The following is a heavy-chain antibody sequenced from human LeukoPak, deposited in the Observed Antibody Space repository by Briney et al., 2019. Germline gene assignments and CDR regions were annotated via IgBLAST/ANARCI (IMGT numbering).Heavy chain of an antibody. CDR2: IWYDGSNK. CDR3: ARDLYYDDSIGYYYY. V-gene: IGHV3-33*01. Sequence: GGSLRLSCAASGFTFSSYGMNWVCQAPGQGLEWVAVIWYDGSNKYYADSVKGRFTISRDNSKNTLYLQMNSLRAEDTAVYYCARDLYYDDSIGYYYYWGQGTLVTVSS. D-gene: IGHD3-22*01. J-gene: IGHJ4*02. CDR1: GFTFSSYG.